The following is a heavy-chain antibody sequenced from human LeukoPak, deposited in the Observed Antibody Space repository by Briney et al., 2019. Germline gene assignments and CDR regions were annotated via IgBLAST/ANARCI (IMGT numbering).Heavy chain of an antibody. D-gene: IGHD3-10*01. CDR1: GFTFSSYA. V-gene: IGHV3-23*01. J-gene: IGHJ6*02. CDR2: ISGSGGST. Sequence: PGGSLRLSCAASGFTFSSYAMSWVRQAPGKGLEWVSAISGSGGSTYYADSVKGRFTISRDNSKNTLYLQMNGLRAEDTAVYYCAKDSGLWFGDSRSKGYYYYYGLDVWGQGTTVTVSS. CDR3: AKDSGLWFGDSRSKGYYYYYGLDV.